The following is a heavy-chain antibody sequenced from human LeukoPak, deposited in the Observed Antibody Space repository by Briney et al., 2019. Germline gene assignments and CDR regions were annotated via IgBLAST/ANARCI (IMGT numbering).Heavy chain of an antibody. CDR1: GFTSSDYW. CDR3: ARGKAAAGNWFDP. Sequence: GGSLRLSCAASGFTSSDYWMHWVRQAPGKGLEWVANIKQDGSEKNYVASVKGRFTISRDNAKNSLYLQMNSLRAEDTAMYYCARGKAAAGNWFDPWGQGTLVTVSS. CDR2: IKQDGSEK. D-gene: IGHD6-13*01. V-gene: IGHV3-7*01. J-gene: IGHJ5*02.